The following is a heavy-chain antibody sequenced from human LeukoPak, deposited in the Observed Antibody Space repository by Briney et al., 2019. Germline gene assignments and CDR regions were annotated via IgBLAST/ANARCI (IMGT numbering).Heavy chain of an antibody. CDR1: GGSISRSSHY. Sequence: PSETLSLTCTVSGGSISRSSHYWGWIRQPPGKGLEWIGSISDSGSTYYNPSLKSRVTISVDTSKNQFSLKLSSVTATDTAVYYCARQEGSGWCFDYWGQGTLVTVSS. V-gene: IGHV4-39*01. CDR3: ARQEGSGWCFDY. J-gene: IGHJ4*02. D-gene: IGHD6-13*01. CDR2: ISDSGST.